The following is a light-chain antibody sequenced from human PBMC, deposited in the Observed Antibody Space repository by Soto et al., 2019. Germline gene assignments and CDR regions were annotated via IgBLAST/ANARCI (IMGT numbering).Light chain of an antibody. V-gene: IGKV3-20*01. J-gene: IGKJ2*01. CDR3: QQYGISPQVT. Sequence: IVLTQSPGTLSLSPGERATLSCRTSQSVSSSYLAWYQQKPGQAPRLLIYGASSRATGIPDRFSGSGSGTDFTLTISRLEPEDFAMYYCQQYGISPQVTFGQGTKVEIK. CDR1: QSVSSSY. CDR2: GAS.